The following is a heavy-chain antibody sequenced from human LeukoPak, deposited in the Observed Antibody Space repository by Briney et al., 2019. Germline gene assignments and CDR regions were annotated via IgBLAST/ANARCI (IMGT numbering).Heavy chain of an antibody. CDR2: IYASGST. J-gene: IGHJ4*02. D-gene: IGHD6-19*01. Sequence: PSETLSLTCTVSGGSISSGSYYWNWIRQPAGKGLEWIGRIYASGSTNYNPSLKSRVTISVDTSKNQFSLKLTSVTAADTAVYYCARQRAAYSSGWDSRRSPVTFFDYWGQGTLVTVSS. CDR3: ARQRAAYSSGWDSRRSPVTFFDY. CDR1: GGSISSGSYY. V-gene: IGHV4-61*02.